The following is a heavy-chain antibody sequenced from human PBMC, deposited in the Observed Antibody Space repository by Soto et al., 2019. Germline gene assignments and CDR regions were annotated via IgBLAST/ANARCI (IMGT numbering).Heavy chain of an antibody. CDR3: ATDQALAAAGTGDYYYGMDV. CDR1: GYTLTELS. V-gene: IGHV1-24*01. J-gene: IGHJ6*02. Sequence: QVPLVQSGAEVKKPGASVKVSCKVSGYTLTELSMHWVRQAPGKGLEWMGGFDPEDGETIYAQKFQGRVTMTEDTSTDNAYMELSSLRSEDTAVYYCATDQALAAAGTGDYYYGMDVWGQGTTVTVSS. CDR2: FDPEDGET. D-gene: IGHD6-13*01.